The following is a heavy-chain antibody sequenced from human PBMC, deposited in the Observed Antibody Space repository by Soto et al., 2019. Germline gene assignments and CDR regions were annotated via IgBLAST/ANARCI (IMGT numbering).Heavy chain of an antibody. CDR2: IIPIFGTA. CDR3: ASTGGVTMVRGVDAFDI. CDR1: EGTFSSYA. V-gene: IGHV1-69*13. Sequence: SVKVSCKASEGTFSSYAISWVRQAPGQGLEWMGGIIPIFGTANYAQKFQGRVTITADESTSTAYMELSSLRSEDTAVYYCASTGGVTMVRGVDAFDIWGQGTMVTVSS. J-gene: IGHJ3*02. D-gene: IGHD3-10*01.